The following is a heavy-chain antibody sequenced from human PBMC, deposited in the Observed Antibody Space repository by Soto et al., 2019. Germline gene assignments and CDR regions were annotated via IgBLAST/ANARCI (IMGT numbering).Heavy chain of an antibody. Sequence: PSETLSLTCAVYGGSFSNHYWSWVRQSPGKGLEWIGEIKQSGSTNYNPSLTSRVTISIDTSKNQFSLKLSSLTAADTALYYCARGSAGFFWSGYYPFASWGQGTLVTVSS. CDR1: GGSFSNHY. CDR2: IKQSGST. CDR3: ARGSAGFFWSGYYPFAS. V-gene: IGHV4-34*01. D-gene: IGHD3-3*01. J-gene: IGHJ4*02.